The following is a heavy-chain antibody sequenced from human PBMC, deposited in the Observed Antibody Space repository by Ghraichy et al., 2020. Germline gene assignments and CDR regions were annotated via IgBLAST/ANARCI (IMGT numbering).Heavy chain of an antibody. Sequence: GSLRLSCAASGFTFSSYWMSWVRQAPGKGLEWVANIKQDGSEKYYVDSVKGRFTISRDNAKNSLYLQMNSLRAEDTAVYYCARKRSYGDYVFDYWGQGTLVTVSS. CDR1: GFTFSSYW. D-gene: IGHD4-17*01. CDR2: IKQDGSEK. CDR3: ARKRSYGDYVFDY. J-gene: IGHJ4*02. V-gene: IGHV3-7*01.